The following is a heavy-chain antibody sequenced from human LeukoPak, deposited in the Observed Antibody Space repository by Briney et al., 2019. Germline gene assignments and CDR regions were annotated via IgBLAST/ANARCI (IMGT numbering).Heavy chain of an antibody. CDR1: GASISSSY. Sequence: SETLSLTCAVSGASISSSYWGWIRQSPGKGLEWIGYIQGSGSTDHNPSLKSRAIISLDRSKNDFSLKISSVTAADTAVYYCARQNLYNWFDSWGQGALVTVSS. CDR3: ARQNLYNWFDS. D-gene: IGHD2-8*01. J-gene: IGHJ5*01. CDR2: IQGSGST. V-gene: IGHV4-59*08.